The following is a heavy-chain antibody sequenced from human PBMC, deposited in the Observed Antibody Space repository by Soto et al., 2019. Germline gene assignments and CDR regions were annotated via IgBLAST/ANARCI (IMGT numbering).Heavy chain of an antibody. CDR2: IYSGGST. D-gene: IGHD3-3*01. Sequence: GGSLRLSCAASGFTVSSNYMSWVRQAPGKGLEWVSVIYSGGSTYYADSVKGRFTISRDNSKNTLYLQMNSLRADDTAVYYCARESGYDFWSGYSLDYYFDYWGQGT. CDR3: ARESGYDFWSGYSLDYYFDY. V-gene: IGHV3-66*01. J-gene: IGHJ4*02. CDR1: GFTVSSNY.